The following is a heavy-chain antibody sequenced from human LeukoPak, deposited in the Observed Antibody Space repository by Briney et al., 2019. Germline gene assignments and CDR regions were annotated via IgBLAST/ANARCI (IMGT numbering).Heavy chain of an antibody. CDR3: AKVLSGWYPGY. Sequence: PGGTLRLSCAASGFSFSNYGMNWVRQAPGKGLEWVSGIIGSGAMTYYADSVKGRFTISRDNSKNTLYLQMNSLRAEDTAVYYCAKVLSGWYPGYWGQGTLVTVSS. J-gene: IGHJ4*02. CDR1: GFSFSNYG. CDR2: IIGSGAMT. D-gene: IGHD6-19*01. V-gene: IGHV3-23*01.